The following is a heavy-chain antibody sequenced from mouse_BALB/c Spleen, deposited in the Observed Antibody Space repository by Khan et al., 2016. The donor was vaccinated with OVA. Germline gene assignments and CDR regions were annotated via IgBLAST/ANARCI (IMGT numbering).Heavy chain of an antibody. D-gene: IGHD3-3*01. CDR1: GYTFPEYT. CDR3: ARDAGRY. Sequence: EVQLQESGPELVKPGASVKISCKTSGYTFPEYTVHWVKQSLGQSLDWIGVINPKNGGTAYNQKFKGKATLTVDKSSSTAYMEFRSLTSEESAVYYCARDAGRYWGQGTSVTVAS. V-gene: IGHV1-18*01. J-gene: IGHJ4*01. CDR2: INPKNGGT.